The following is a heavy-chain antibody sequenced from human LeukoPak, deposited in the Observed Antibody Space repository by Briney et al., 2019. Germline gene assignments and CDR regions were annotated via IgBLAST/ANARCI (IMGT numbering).Heavy chain of an antibody. D-gene: IGHD3-22*01. Sequence: SETLSLTCTVSGGSISSYYWSWIRQPPGTGLEWIGYIYYSGSTNYNPSLKSRVTISVDTSKNQFSLKLSSVTAADTAVYYCARRNYYDSSGYYYYYMDVWGKGTTVTVSS. J-gene: IGHJ6*03. CDR1: GGSISSYY. V-gene: IGHV4-59*08. CDR2: IYYSGST. CDR3: ARRNYYDSSGYYYYYMDV.